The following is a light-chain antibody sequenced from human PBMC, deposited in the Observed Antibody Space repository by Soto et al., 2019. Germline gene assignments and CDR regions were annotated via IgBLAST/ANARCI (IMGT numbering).Light chain of an antibody. CDR3: QQYGSSPPGT. CDR1: QSVSSSY. CDR2: GAS. Sequence: EIVLTQSPGTLSLSPGERATLSCRASQSVSSSYLAWYQQQPGQAPRLLIYGASSRATGIPDRFSGSGSWRDFTLTISRLEPEDFAVYYCQQYGSSPPGTFGQGTKLEIK. J-gene: IGKJ2*02. V-gene: IGKV3-20*01.